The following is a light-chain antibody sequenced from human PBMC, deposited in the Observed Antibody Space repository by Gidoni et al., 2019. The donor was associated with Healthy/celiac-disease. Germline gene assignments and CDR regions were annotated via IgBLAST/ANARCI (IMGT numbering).Light chain of an antibody. V-gene: IGKV3-15*01. Sequence: EIVMTQSPATLSVSQGERATLSCRASQSVSSNLAWYQQKPGQAPRLLIYGASTRATGFPARFSGSGSGTEFTLTISSLQSEDFAVYYCQQYNNWPLTFGGGTKVEIK. CDR3: QQYNNWPLT. J-gene: IGKJ4*01. CDR2: GAS. CDR1: QSVSSN.